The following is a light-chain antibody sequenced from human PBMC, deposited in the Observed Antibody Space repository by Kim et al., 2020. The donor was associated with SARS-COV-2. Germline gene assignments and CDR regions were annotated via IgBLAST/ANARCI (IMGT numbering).Light chain of an antibody. Sequence: LSPGERDTLSCRASLTDDNNFLAGYQQRPGQAPRLLISGASSRATGIPNRFSVSGSGTDFTLTISRLEPEDFAVYYCQQYVTSPYTFGQGTKLEI. J-gene: IGKJ2*01. CDR3: QQYVTSPYT. CDR1: LTDDNNF. CDR2: GAS. V-gene: IGKV3-20*01.